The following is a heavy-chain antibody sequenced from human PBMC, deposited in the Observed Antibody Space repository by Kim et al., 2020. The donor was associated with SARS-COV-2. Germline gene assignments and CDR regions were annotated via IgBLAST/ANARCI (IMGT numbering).Heavy chain of an antibody. V-gene: IGHV4-31*03. Sequence: SETLSLTCTVSGGSISSGGYYWSWIRQHPGKGLEWIGYIYYSGSTYYNPSLKSRVTISVDTSKNQFSLKLSSVTAADTAVYYCARRLAAAGWYGMDVWGQGTTVTVSS. CDR3: ARRLAAAGWYGMDV. CDR1: GGSISSGGYY. D-gene: IGHD6-13*01. CDR2: IYYSGST. J-gene: IGHJ6*02.